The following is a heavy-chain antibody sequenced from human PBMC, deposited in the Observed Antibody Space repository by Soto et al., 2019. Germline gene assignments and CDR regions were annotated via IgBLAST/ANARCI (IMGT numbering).Heavy chain of an antibody. CDR2: MKPNSGNT. V-gene: IGHV1-8*01. D-gene: IGHD1-26*01. Sequence: QVQLVQSGAEVKKPGASVKVSCKTSGYTFTSYDINWVRQATGQGLESMGWMKPNSGNTAYAQNVQGRVTITRNTSISTAYMELPSLRSEHRAVYYCARGRSSGAFDIWYQGTMVTVSS. CDR3: ARGRSSGAFDI. J-gene: IGHJ3*02. CDR1: GYTFTSYD.